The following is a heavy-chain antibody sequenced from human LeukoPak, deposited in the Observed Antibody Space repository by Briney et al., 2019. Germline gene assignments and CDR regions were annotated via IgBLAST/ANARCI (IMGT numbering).Heavy chain of an antibody. V-gene: IGHV3-23*01. Sequence: GGSLRLSCAASGFTFSSYAMSWVRQAPGKGLEWVSAISGSGGSTYYADSVKGRFTFSRDNSKNTLFLQMNSLRAEDTAVYYCARSGGSYWYWGQGTLVTVSS. CDR3: ARSGGSYWY. D-gene: IGHD1-26*01. CDR1: GFTFSSYA. J-gene: IGHJ4*02. CDR2: ISGSGGST.